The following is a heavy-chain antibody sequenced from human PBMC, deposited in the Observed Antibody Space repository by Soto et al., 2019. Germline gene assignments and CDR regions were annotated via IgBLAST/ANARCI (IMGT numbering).Heavy chain of an antibody. D-gene: IGHD3-10*01. CDR2: INPLGFST. Sequence: QVQMVQSGAEGKKPGASVKVSCKASGYTFTSYNMHWVRQAPGQGLEWVASINPLGFSTTYSQKFRCRLTMTRDTPTSTVYMELTNLRSPDTALYYCVRAAVRFGELYCFDPWGQGTLHSVSP. CDR3: VRAAVRFGELYCFDP. CDR1: GYTFTSYN. V-gene: IGHV1-46*01. J-gene: IGHJ5*02.